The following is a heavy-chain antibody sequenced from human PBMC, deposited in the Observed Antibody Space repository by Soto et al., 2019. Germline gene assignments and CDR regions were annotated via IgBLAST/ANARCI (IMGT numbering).Heavy chain of an antibody. CDR1: GGSISNSNYY. V-gene: IGHV4-61*01. CDR2: IYYSGST. J-gene: IGHJ4*02. CDR3: ATYDSSGNFDY. D-gene: IGHD3-22*01. Sequence: SETLSLTCNVSGGSISNSNYYWSWIRQPPGKGLECIGYIYYSGSTTYNPSLKSRVTISVDTSKNQFSLKLTSVTAADTAVYYCATYDSSGNFDYWGQGTLVTVSS.